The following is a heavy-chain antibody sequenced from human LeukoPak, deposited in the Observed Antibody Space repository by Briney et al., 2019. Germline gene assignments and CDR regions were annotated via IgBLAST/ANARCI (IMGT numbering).Heavy chain of an antibody. J-gene: IGHJ4*02. CDR2: INPNSDYT. CDR3: AVAPGDY. V-gene: IGHV1-2*02. CDR1: GYTFTDYY. Sequence: ASVSVSCKASGYTFTDYYIHWVRQAPGQGLEWMGWINPNSDYTFYAQKFQGRVTLTRDTSISTVYMELTTLTSDDTALYYCAVAPGDYWGQGTLVSVSA. D-gene: IGHD2-21*01.